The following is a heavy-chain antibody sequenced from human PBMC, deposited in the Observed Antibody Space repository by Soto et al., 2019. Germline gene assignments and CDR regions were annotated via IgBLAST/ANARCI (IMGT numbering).Heavy chain of an antibody. V-gene: IGHV1-18*01. CDR1: GYRFETYA. D-gene: IGHD4-17*01. CDR2: IRAYNIDT. CDR3: ARGHEVTIGAMDV. J-gene: IGHJ6*02. Sequence: QVQLVQSGAEVKKPGASVKVSCKSSGYRFETYAISWVRQAPGQGLEWMGWIRAYNIDTYYAQKFQDRVTMTTDTSTGTAYVELRSLRSDDTAVYYCARGHEVTIGAMDVWGQGTTVTVSS.